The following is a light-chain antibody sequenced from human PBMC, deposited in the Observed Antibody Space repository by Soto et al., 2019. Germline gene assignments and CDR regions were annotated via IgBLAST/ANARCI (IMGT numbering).Light chain of an antibody. CDR1: QSVSTNY. Sequence: EIVLTQSPGTLSLSPGDSVTLSCRASQSVSTNYFSWYQQKPGQAPRLLIYATSSRAVGIPDRFSGSGSGTDFTLTISRLEPEDFAMYYCQQYGDYNSPRYSFGQGTRLEI. CDR3: QQYGDYNSPRYS. J-gene: IGKJ2*03. CDR2: ATS. V-gene: IGKV3-20*01.